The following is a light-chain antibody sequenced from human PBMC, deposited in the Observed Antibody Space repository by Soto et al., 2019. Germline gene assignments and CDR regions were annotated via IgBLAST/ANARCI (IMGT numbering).Light chain of an antibody. Sequence: EIVMTQSPATLSVSTGGRVSLSCRASQSLSSYLAWYQKKPGQAPRLLMYGASTRAAGIPVRFSGGGSGTEFTLTISSLQSEDSAFYYCQSYHNSRFTFGQGTKVEI. V-gene: IGKV3-15*01. CDR3: QSYHNSRFT. J-gene: IGKJ1*01. CDR1: QSLSSY. CDR2: GAS.